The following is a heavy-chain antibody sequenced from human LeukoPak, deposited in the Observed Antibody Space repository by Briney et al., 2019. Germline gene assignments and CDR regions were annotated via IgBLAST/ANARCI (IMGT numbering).Heavy chain of an antibody. CDR2: TYYRSKWYH. CDR3: AIHIVVVPAAKKKNWFDP. D-gene: IGHD2-2*01. Sequence: RSQTLSLTCAISGDSVSSYTANWNWIRQSPSRGLEWLGRTYYRSKWYHDYAVSVKSRITINPDTSKNQFSLKLSSVTAADTAVYYCAIHIVVVPAAKKKNWFDPWGQGTLVTVSS. J-gene: IGHJ5*02. V-gene: IGHV6-1*01. CDR1: GDSVSSYTAN.